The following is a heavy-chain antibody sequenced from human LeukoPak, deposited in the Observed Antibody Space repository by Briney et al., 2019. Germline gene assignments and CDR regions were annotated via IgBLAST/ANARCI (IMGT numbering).Heavy chain of an antibody. Sequence: TLSLTCVVSGGSISSGGYSWSWIRQPPGKGLEWIGYISYGGNTYYNPSLKSRVTISVDTSKNQFSLQVTSVTAADTAVYYCARRVRSADHRCDFWGQGTLVTVSS. CDR3: ARRVRSADHRCDF. D-gene: IGHD1-14*01. J-gene: IGHJ4*02. CDR2: ISYGGNT. CDR1: GGSISSGGYS. V-gene: IGHV4-30-4*07.